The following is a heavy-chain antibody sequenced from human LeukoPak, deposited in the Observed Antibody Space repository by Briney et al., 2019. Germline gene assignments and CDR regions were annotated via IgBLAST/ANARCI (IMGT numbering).Heavy chain of an antibody. CDR3: ARATSNSYNWFDP. J-gene: IGHJ5*02. CDR2: IYYSGST. Sequence: SETLSLTCTVSGGSISSGDYYWSWIRQPPGKGLEWIGYIYYSGSTYYNPSLKSRVTISVDTSKNQFSLKLSSVTAADTAVYYCARATSNSYNWFDPWGQGTPVTVSS. D-gene: IGHD6-6*01. V-gene: IGHV4-30-4*08. CDR1: GGSISSGDYY.